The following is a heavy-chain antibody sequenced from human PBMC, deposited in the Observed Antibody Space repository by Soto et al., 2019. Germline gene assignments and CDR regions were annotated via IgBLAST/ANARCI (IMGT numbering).Heavy chain of an antibody. CDR2: INHSGST. CDR3: ARGIDEWFGGQPS. J-gene: IGHJ4*02. V-gene: IGHV4-34*01. CDR1: GESFSGYY. D-gene: IGHD3-10*01. Sequence: SETLSLTCAVYGESFSGYYWSWIRQPPGKGLEWIGEINHSGSTNYNPSLKSRVTISVDTSKNQFSLKLSSVTAADTAVYYCARGIDEWFGGQPSWGQGTLVTVSS.